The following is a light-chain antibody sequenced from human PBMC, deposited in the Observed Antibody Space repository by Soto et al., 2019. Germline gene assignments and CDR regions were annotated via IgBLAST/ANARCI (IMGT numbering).Light chain of an antibody. V-gene: IGKV1-6*01. CDR1: QAIRTE. Sequence: AIQMTQSPSSLSASVGDRVIITCRASQAIRTELGWYQQRPGKAPKLLIYGTSNLQSGVPSRFSGSGSGTDFTLTLDGLQTEDFATYYCLQDYSYPRTFGQGIKVDVK. CDR2: GTS. CDR3: LQDYSYPRT. J-gene: IGKJ1*01.